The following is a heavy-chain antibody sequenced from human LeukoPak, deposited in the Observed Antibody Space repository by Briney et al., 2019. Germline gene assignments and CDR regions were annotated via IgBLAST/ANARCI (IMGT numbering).Heavy chain of an antibody. Sequence: GGTLRLSCAASGFTFSSYGMSWVRQAPGKGLEWVSAISGSGGSTYYADSVKGRLTISRDNSKNTLYLQKNSLRAEDTAVYYCAKGDIVVVVAAYYWGQGTLVTVSS. CDR2: ISGSGGST. CDR3: AKGDIVVVVAAYY. J-gene: IGHJ4*02. CDR1: GFTFSSYG. D-gene: IGHD2-15*01. V-gene: IGHV3-23*01.